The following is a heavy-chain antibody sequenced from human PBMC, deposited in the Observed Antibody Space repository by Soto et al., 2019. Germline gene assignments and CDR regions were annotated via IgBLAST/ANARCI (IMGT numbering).Heavy chain of an antibody. V-gene: IGHV1-2*04. J-gene: IGHJ5*02. D-gene: IGHD3-10*01. CDR3: TRGNREWFDP. CDR1: GYIFTGYY. Sequence: QVQLVQSGAEVKKPGASVKVSCKASGYIFTGYYIHWMRQAPGQGLEWMGWINPNSGGTNYAQKFQGWVTMTRDTSISTAYMDLSRLKSDDTAVYYCTRGNREWFDPWGQGTLVTVSS. CDR2: INPNSGGT.